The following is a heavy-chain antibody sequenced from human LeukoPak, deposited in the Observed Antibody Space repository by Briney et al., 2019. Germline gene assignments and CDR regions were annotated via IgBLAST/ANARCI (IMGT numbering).Heavy chain of an antibody. D-gene: IGHD6-13*01. CDR2: ISGGGVTS. CDR3: AKDRYSSSWYYFDS. Sequence: PGGSLRLSCAASGFTFTSYAMTWVRQAPGKGLEWVSAISGGGVTSYYADSVKGRFTISRDNSKSTLYLQMNGLRAEDTAVYYCAKDRYSSSWYYFDSWGQGTLVTVSS. V-gene: IGHV3-23*01. CDR1: GFTFTSYA. J-gene: IGHJ4*02.